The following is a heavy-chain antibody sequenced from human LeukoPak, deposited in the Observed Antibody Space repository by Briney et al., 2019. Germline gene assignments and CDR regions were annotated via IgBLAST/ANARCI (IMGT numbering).Heavy chain of an antibody. J-gene: IGHJ4*02. CDR3: VRLSPYDSSGYYYDY. CDR2: IGTAGDT. V-gene: IGHV3-13*01. CDR1: GFTFTNYG. Sequence: GGSLRLSCAASGFTFTNYGMHWVRQAIGKGLEWVSGIGTAGDTYYPGSVKGRFTISRENAKNSMYLQMNSLRAGDTAVYYCVRLSPYDSSGYYYDYWGQGTLVTVSS. D-gene: IGHD3-22*01.